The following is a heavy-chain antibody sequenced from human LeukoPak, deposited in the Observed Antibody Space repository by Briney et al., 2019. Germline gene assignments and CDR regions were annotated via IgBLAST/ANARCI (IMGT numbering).Heavy chain of an antibody. D-gene: IGHD3-9*01. Sequence: SETLSLTCTVSGGSISSYYWSWIRLPPGKGLEWIGYIFYSGNTDYNPSLKSRVTIFGDTSKNQFFLKLSSVTAADTAVYYCARARYVNSFYAFDIWGQGTLVTVSS. CDR1: GGSISSYY. CDR2: IFYSGNT. CDR3: ARARYVNSFYAFDI. J-gene: IGHJ3*02. V-gene: IGHV4-59*13.